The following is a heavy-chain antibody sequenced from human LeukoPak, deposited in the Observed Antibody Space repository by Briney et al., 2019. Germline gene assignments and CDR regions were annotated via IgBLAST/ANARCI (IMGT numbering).Heavy chain of an antibody. CDR1: GGSFSGHY. V-gene: IGHV4-34*01. CDR2: INHSGST. Sequence: SETLSLTCAVYGGSFSGHYWSWIRQPPGKGLEWIGEINHSGSTKYNSSLKSRVTISVDTSKNQFSLKLSSVTAADTAVYYCARQSPYSSSWYTNGGTFDPWGQGTLVTVSS. CDR3: ARQSPYSSSWYTNGGTFDP. J-gene: IGHJ5*02. D-gene: IGHD6-13*01.